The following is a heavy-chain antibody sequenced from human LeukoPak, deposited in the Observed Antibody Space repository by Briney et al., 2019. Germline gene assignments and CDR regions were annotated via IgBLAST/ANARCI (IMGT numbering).Heavy chain of an antibody. Sequence: PGRSLRLSCAASGFTFSSYGMHWVRQAPGKGLEWVAVISYDGSNKYYADSVKGRFTISRDNSKNTLYLQMNSLRADDTAVYCCVGRSGGPAYWGQGSLVTVSS. CDR2: ISYDGSNK. J-gene: IGHJ4*02. D-gene: IGHD6-19*01. CDR1: GFTFSSYG. V-gene: IGHV3-30*03. CDR3: VGRSGGPAY.